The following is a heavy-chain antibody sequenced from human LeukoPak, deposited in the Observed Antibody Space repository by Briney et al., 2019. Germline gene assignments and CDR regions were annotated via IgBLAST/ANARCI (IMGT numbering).Heavy chain of an antibody. J-gene: IGHJ3*02. V-gene: IGHV1-2*02. CDR1: GYTLTELS. Sequence: GASVKVSCKVSGYTLTELSMHWVRQAPGQGLEWMGWINPNSGGTNYAQKFQGRVTMTRDTSISTAYMELSRLRSDDTAVYYCARHPLPSIVVVPAAIDAFDIWGQGTMVTVSS. D-gene: IGHD2-2*01. CDR2: INPNSGGT. CDR3: ARHPLPSIVVVPAAIDAFDI.